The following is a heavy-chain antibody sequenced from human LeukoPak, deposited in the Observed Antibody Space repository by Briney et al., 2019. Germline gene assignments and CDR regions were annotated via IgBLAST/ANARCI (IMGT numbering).Heavy chain of an antibody. CDR1: GGTFRSYA. CDR3: ARASEVGMGTINWFVP. Sequence: SVNVSYKPSGGTFRSYAIIWVRQAPGQGLEWMGGIIPIFGTANYAQKFQGRVTITADESTSTAYMELSSLRSEDTAVYYCARASEVGMGTINWFVPWGQGALVTVSS. V-gene: IGHV1-69*13. D-gene: IGHD5-24*01. CDR2: IIPIFGTA. J-gene: IGHJ5*02.